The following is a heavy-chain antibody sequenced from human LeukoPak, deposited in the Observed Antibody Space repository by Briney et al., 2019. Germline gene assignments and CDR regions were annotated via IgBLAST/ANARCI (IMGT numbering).Heavy chain of an antibody. CDR2: IYPGDSHT. D-gene: IGHD1-26*01. V-gene: IGHV5-51*01. CDR3: ARVGSGATPFDY. CDR1: GYRFNNFW. J-gene: IGHJ4*02. Sequence: GESLKTPRQGYGYRFNNFWIGWARQIPGKGLEWMGIIYPGDSHTRHSPSFQGQVTITAGKCIITAYVQWSSLKASDTAMYYCARVGSGATPFDYWGQGTLVTVSS.